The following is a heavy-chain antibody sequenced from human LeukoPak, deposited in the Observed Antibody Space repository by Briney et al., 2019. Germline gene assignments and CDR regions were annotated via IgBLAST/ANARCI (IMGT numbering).Heavy chain of an antibody. CDR3: AKKSPRGVVRSEAWFDP. V-gene: IGHV3-23*01. J-gene: IGHJ5*02. CDR2: ISGSADST. CDR1: GILFDRYA. Sequence: TGGSLRLSCAASGILFDRYAFTWVRQAPGKGLEWFSAISGSADSTYYAHSVKGRFTISTDNSKNTLYLQMNRLRVEDTAVYYCAKKSPRGVVRSEAWFDPWGQGTLVTVSS. D-gene: IGHD3-3*01.